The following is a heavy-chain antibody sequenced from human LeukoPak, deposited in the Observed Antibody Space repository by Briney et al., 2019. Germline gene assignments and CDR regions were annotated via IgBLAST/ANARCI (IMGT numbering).Heavy chain of an antibody. CDR3: ARPRGGNSFDY. V-gene: IGHV3-23*01. D-gene: IGHD3-16*01. Sequence: GGSLRLSCAASGFTFSSYAMSWVCQAPGKGLEWVSAISGSGGSTYYADSVKGRFTISRDNAKNSLFLQMNSLRAEDTAVYYCARPRGGNSFDYWGQGTLVTVSS. CDR2: ISGSGGST. CDR1: GFTFSSYA. J-gene: IGHJ4*02.